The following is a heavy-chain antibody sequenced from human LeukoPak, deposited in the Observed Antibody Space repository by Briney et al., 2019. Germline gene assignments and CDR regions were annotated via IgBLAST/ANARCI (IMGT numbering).Heavy chain of an antibody. CDR3: ARVHQSSSWYYYYGMDV. Sequence: GGSLGLSCAASGFTFSSYAMHWVRQAPGKGLEWVAVISYDGSNKYYADSVKGRFTISRDNSKNTLYLQMNSLRAEDTAVYYCARVHQSSSWYYYYGMDVWGKGTTVTVSS. J-gene: IGHJ6*04. CDR2: ISYDGSNK. V-gene: IGHV3-30*04. CDR1: GFTFSSYA. D-gene: IGHD6-13*01.